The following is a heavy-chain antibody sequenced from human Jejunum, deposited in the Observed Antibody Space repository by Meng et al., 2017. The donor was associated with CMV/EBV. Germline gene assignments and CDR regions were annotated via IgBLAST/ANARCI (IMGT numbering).Heavy chain of an antibody. CDR1: GDPISRGSHS. D-gene: IGHD1-26*01. J-gene: IGHJ4*02. Sequence: QMQLQESGPGLVKPAETLSLTCTASGDPISRGSHSWAWFRQPPGKRLEWIGSMYFSGIADYNPSLKSRVTISLHATQKQFSLRLTSVTAADSAVYFCARDLTNKWFYYWGQGTLVTVSS. CDR3: ARDLTNKWFYY. CDR2: MYFSGIA. V-gene: IGHV4-39*07.